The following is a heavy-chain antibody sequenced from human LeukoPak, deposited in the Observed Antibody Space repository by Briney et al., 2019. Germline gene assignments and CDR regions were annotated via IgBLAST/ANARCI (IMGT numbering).Heavy chain of an antibody. CDR1: GYTFTSYG. D-gene: IGHD2-2*01. CDR2: MNPNSGNT. J-gene: IGHJ4*02. CDR3: ARGQGVVVPAAIDY. Sequence: GASVKVSCKASGYTFTSYGISWVRQAPGQGLEWMGWMNPNSGNTGYAQKYQGRVTITRNTSISTAYMELSSLRSEDTAVYYCARGQGVVVPAAIDYWGQGTLVTVSS. V-gene: IGHV1-8*03.